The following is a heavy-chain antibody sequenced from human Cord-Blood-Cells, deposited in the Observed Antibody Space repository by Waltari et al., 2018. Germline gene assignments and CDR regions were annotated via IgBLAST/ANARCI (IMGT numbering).Heavy chain of an antibody. CDR3: ARTVVTSDMYYFDY. CDR1: GSTFTSYD. D-gene: IGHD2-2*01. V-gene: IGHV1-8*01. Sequence: QVQLVQSGAEVKKPGASVKVSCKASGSTFTSYDINWVRQATGQGLEWMGWMNPNSGNTGYAQKFQGRVTMTRNTSISTAYMELSSLRSEDTAVYYCARTVVTSDMYYFDYWGQGTLVTVSS. J-gene: IGHJ4*02. CDR2: MNPNSGNT.